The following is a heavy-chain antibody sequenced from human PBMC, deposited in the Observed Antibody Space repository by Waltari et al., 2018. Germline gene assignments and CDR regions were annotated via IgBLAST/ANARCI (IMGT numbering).Heavy chain of an antibody. D-gene: IGHD3-22*01. CDR1: GYTFTGYY. CDR2: INPNSGGT. Sequence: QVQLVQSGAEVKKPGASVKVSCKASGYTFTGYYMHWVRQAPGQGLEWMGWINPNSGGTNYAQKFQGRVTMTRDTSISTAYMELSRLRSDDTAVYYCARDHGGITMIVVVIPDAFDIWGQGTMVTVSS. CDR3: ARDHGGITMIVVVIPDAFDI. J-gene: IGHJ3*02. V-gene: IGHV1-2*02.